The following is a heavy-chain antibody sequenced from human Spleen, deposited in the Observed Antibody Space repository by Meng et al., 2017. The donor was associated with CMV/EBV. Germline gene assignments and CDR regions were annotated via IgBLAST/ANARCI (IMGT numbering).Heavy chain of an antibody. CDR1: GYTFTGYQ. CDR2: ISGYNGDT. J-gene: IGHJ4*02. D-gene: IGHD5-24*01. Sequence: ASVKVSCKASGYTFTGYQIHWVRQAPGQRLECMGWISGYNGDTDYAQKLQGRFTMTRDTSTRTAYMELRSLRSDDTAVYYCARSVEMTTIYDYWGQGTLVTVSS. V-gene: IGHV1-18*04. CDR3: ARSVEMTTIYDY.